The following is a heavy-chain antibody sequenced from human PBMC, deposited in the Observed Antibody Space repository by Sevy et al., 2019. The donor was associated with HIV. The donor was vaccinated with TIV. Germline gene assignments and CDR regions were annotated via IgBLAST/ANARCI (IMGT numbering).Heavy chain of an antibody. Sequence: GGSLRLSCAASGFTFSSYAMSWVRQAPGKGLEWVSVIYSGGSTYYADSVKGRFTISRDNSKNTLYLQMNSLRAEDTAVYYCARELWSSGMDVWGQGTTVTVSS. CDR3: ARELWSSGMDV. CDR1: GFTFSSYA. CDR2: IYSGGST. D-gene: IGHD2-21*01. V-gene: IGHV3-53*01. J-gene: IGHJ6*02.